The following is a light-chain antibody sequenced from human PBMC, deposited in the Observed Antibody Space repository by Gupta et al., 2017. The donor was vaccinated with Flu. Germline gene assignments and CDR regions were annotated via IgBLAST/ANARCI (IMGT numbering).Light chain of an antibody. CDR3: QQTNTFPLT. Sequence: PSSVSASVGDRVTITCRASQDIRNWLAWYQQKPGKAPSLLIYAASRLQSGVSSTFSGSGSGTDFTLTINSLQPEDFATYYCQQTNTFPLTFGPGTKVEI. V-gene: IGKV1-12*01. J-gene: IGKJ3*01. CDR2: AAS. CDR1: QDIRNW.